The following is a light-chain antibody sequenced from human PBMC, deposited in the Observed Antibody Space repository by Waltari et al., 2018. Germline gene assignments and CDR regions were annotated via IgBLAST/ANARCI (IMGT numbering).Light chain of an antibody. CDR3: QQYNTYTYS. Sequence: DIQMTQSPSTLPASVGDRVTITCRASQTIDYWLAWYQQKPGKAPNLLIYRASTLKSGVPSRFSGSGSGTEFSLTISSLQPDDFATYYCQQYNTYTYSFGQGTNLEIK. J-gene: IGKJ2*03. CDR2: RAS. CDR1: QTIDYW. V-gene: IGKV1-5*03.